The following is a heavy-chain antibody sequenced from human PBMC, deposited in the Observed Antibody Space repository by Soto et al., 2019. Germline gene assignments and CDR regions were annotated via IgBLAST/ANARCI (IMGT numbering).Heavy chain of an antibody. CDR1: GDSISRYY. V-gene: IGHV4-59*08. D-gene: IGHD1-26*01. CDR2: MYHSGSA. Sequence: PSETLSLTCTVSGDSISRYYWSWIRQPPGKELEWIGYMYHSGSANYNPSHKSRVTMAVDTSKNQFSLNLNSVTAADTAVYYCARHLIVGSATSKFYYGMDVWGQGTTVTVSS. CDR3: ARHLIVGSATSKFYYGMDV. J-gene: IGHJ6*02.